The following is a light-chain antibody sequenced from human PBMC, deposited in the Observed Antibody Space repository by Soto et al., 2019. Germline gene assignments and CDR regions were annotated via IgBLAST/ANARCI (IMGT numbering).Light chain of an antibody. CDR3: QHRMNWPLT. CDR1: QTVSSY. V-gene: IGKV3-11*01. J-gene: IGKJ5*01. CDR2: DAS. Sequence: EIVLTQSPATLSLSPGEMATLSCIAIQTVSSYLLWYQQKPGQAPRLLIYDASNRASGTPARFSGSGSETDFTLTISSLEPEDFAVYYCQHRMNWPLTFGQGTRLEI.